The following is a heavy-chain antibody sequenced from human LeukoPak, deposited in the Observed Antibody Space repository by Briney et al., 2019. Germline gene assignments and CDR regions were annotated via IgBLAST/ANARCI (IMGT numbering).Heavy chain of an antibody. CDR1: GFTFSSCE. CDR3: AKDLIVSGTATILDY. D-gene: IGHD5-24*01. V-gene: IGHV3-48*03. Sequence: GGSLRLSCAASGFTFSSCEMTWVRQAPGKGLEWVSYIGSSGSTIYYADSVKGRFTISRDNAKNSLYLQMNSLRAEDTAVYYCAKDLIVSGTATILDYWGQGTLVTVSS. CDR2: IGSSGSTI. J-gene: IGHJ4*02.